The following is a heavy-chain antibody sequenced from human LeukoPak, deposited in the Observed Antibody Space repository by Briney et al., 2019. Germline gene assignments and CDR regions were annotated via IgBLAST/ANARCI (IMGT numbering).Heavy chain of an antibody. V-gene: IGHV1-69*13. Sequence: GASVKVSCKASGGTFKNYAISWVRQAPGQGLEWMGGILPIFGTTNYAQKFQARVTITADESTSTAYMEMSSLRSEDTAVYYCASSAGIAVADSHDAFDIWGQGTMVTVSS. CDR3: ASSAGIAVADSHDAFDI. D-gene: IGHD6-19*01. CDR1: GGTFKNYA. CDR2: ILPIFGTT. J-gene: IGHJ3*02.